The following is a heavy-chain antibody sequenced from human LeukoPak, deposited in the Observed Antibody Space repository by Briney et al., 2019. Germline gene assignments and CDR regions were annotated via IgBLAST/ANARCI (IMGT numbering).Heavy chain of an antibody. J-gene: IGHJ4*02. CDR1: GYRFTSYW. V-gene: IGHV5-51*01. CDR2: IYPGDSDI. CDR3: AREGDSSGYHFDY. D-gene: IGHD3-22*01. Sequence: GESLKISCKGSGYRFTSYWIGWVRQMPGKGLEWMGIIYPGDSDIRYSPSLEGQVTISADKTISTAYLQWSSLKASDTAMYYCAREGDSSGYHFDYWGQGTLVTVSS.